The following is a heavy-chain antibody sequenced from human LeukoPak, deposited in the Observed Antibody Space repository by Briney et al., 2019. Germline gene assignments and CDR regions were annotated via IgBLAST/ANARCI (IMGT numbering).Heavy chain of an antibody. J-gene: IGHJ6*02. Sequence: GASVKVSCKASGGTFSSYAISWVRQAPGQGLEWMGKIIPILGIANYAQKFQGRVTITADKSTSTAYMELSSLRSEDTAVYYCARGLPAADYDILTGWNYYYGMDVWGQGTTVTASS. CDR1: GGTFSSYA. D-gene: IGHD3-9*01. V-gene: IGHV1-69*04. CDR2: IIPILGIA. CDR3: ARGLPAADYDILTGWNYYYGMDV.